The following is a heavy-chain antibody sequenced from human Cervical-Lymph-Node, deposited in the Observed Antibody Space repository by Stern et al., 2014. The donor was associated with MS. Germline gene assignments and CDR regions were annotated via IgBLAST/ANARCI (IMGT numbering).Heavy chain of an antibody. Sequence: QVTLRESGPALVKPTQTLTLTCTFSGFSLNTSGMCVSWIRQPPGKALEWLALIHWDDDKYYSTSLKTRLTISKDTSKNQVVLTMTNMDPVDTATYYCARSPLLNXDXHGFDYWGQGTLVT. D-gene: IGHD2-8*02. CDR2: IHWDDDK. CDR3: ARSPLLNXDXHGFDY. CDR1: GFSLNTSGMC. J-gene: IGHJ4*02. V-gene: IGHV2-70*01.